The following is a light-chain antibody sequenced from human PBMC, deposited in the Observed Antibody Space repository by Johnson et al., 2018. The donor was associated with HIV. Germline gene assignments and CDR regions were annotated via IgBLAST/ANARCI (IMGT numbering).Light chain of an antibody. J-gene: IGLJ1*01. CDR2: DNN. V-gene: IGLV1-51*01. CDR3: GTWDSSLSTYV. CDR1: SSNIGNHY. Sequence: SVLTQPPSVSAAPGQKVTISCSGTSSNIGNHYVSWYQLLPGTAPKLLIYDNNQRPSGIPDRFSVSKSGTSATLGITGLQTGDGADYYCGTWDSSLSTYVLGMGTKVTV.